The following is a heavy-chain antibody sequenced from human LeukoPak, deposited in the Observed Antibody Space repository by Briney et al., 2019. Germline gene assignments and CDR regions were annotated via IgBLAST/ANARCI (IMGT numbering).Heavy chain of an antibody. CDR1: GFTFSNNP. D-gene: IGHD3-22*01. CDR2: ISGSGTTT. CDR3: AKPQDYYDSSAWHYVSYFDY. J-gene: IGHJ4*02. V-gene: IGHV3-23*01. Sequence: PGGSLRLSCAASGFTFSNNPMRWVRQAPGKGLEWVAGISGSGTTTYYADSVKGRFSISRDNSKNVLYLHMNGLRAEDTAVYYCAKPQDYYDSSAWHYVSYFDYWGQGSLVTVSS.